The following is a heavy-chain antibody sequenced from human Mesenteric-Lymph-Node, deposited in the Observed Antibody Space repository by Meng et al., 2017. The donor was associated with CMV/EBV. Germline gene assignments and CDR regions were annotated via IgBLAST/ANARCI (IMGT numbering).Heavy chain of an antibody. CDR2: INHSGST. CDR3: ARDYDAYGMDV. Sequence: GSLRLSCAVYGGSFSGYYWSWIRQPPGKGLEWIGEINHSGSTNYNPSLKSRVTISVDTSKNQFSLKLSSVTAADTAVYYCARDYDAYGMDVWGQGTTVTVSS. CDR1: GGSFSGYY. D-gene: IGHD3-3*01. J-gene: IGHJ6*02. V-gene: IGHV4-34*01.